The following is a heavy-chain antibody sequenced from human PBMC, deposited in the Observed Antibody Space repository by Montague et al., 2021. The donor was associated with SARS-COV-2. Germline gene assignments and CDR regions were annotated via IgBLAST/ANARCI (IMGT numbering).Heavy chain of an antibody. V-gene: IGHV4-4*07. Sequence: SETLSLTCNVSGDSIRNYYWSWIWQPAGKGLEWVGRIYSSGSINYNPSLKTRITLSVDTSKNQLSLRLNSVTAADTAVYYCARNPGEYYGMDVWGQGTTVTVSS. CDR1: GDSIRNYY. J-gene: IGHJ6*02. D-gene: IGHD3-16*01. CDR2: IYSSGSI. CDR3: ARNPGEYYGMDV.